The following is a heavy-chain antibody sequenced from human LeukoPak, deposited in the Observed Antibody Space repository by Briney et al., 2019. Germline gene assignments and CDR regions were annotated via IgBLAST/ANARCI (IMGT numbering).Heavy chain of an antibody. CDR3: ARVGQIGAVADY. CDR2: INPSGGST. J-gene: IGHJ4*02. D-gene: IGHD6-13*01. V-gene: IGHV1-46*01. Sequence: ASVKVSCKASGGTFSSYAISWVRQAPGQGLEWMGIINPSGGSTDYAQKFQGRVTMTRDVSTSTVYMELSSLRSDDTAVYFCARVGQIGAVADYWGQGTLVTVSS. CDR1: GGTFSSYA.